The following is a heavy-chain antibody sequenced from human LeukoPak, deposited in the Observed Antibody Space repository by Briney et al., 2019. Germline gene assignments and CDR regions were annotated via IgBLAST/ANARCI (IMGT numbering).Heavy chain of an antibody. J-gene: IGHJ4*02. Sequence: PSETLSLTCGVYGGSFSGYYWSWIRQPPEKGLEWIGEINHSGHTNYNPSLKSRFNISVDTSKNQFSLKLSSVTAADTAVYYCARWNEGLDYWGQGTLVTVSS. CDR3: ARWNEGLDY. CDR1: GGSFSGYY. CDR2: INHSGHT. D-gene: IGHD1-1*01. V-gene: IGHV4-34*01.